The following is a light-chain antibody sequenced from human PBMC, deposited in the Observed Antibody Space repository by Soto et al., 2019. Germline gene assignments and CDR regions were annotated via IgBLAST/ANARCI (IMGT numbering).Light chain of an antibody. Sequence: ENLLSPSPGTLPFSPGEKKTPSFKARHSVSSSYLAWYQQKPGQAPRLLIYGASTRATGIPARFSGSGSGTEFTLTISSLQSEDFAVYYCQQYNNWPTWTFGQGTKVDIK. V-gene: IGKV3-15*01. J-gene: IGKJ1*01. CDR3: QQYNNWPTWT. CDR2: GAS. CDR1: HSVSSS.